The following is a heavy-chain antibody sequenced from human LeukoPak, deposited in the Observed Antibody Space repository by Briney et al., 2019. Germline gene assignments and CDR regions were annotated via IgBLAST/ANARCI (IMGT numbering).Heavy chain of an antibody. CDR1: GFTFSSYW. CDR3: AREGPGYCSSTSCCGAFDI. V-gene: IGHV3-7*01. CDR2: IKQDGSEK. J-gene: IGHJ3*02. Sequence: PGGSLRLSCAASGFTFSSYWMSWVRQAPGKGLEWVANIKQDGSEKYYVDSVKGRFTISRDNAKNSLYLQMNSLRAEDTAVYYCAREGPGYCSSTSCCGAFDIWGQGTMVTVSS. D-gene: IGHD2-2*01.